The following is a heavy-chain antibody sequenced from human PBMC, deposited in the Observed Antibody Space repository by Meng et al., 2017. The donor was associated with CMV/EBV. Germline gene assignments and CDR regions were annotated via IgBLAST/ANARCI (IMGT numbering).Heavy chain of an antibody. D-gene: IGHD3-3*01. J-gene: IGHJ6*02. CDR3: ARDGCITIFGANVVDYGMDV. CDR2: ISSSGSTI. Sequence: GESLKISCAASGFTFSSYEMNWVRQAPGKGLEWVSYISSSGSTIYYADSVKGRFTISRDNAKNSLYLQMNSLRAEDTAVYYCARDGCITIFGANVVDYGMDVWGQGTTVTVSS. CDR1: GFTFSSYE. V-gene: IGHV3-48*03.